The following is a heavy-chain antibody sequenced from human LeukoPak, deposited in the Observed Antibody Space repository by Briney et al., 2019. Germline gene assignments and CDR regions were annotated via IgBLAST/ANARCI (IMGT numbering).Heavy chain of an antibody. CDR3: ARDPPGPGSYYDY. V-gene: IGHV4-39*07. CDR1: GGSISSSSYY. D-gene: IGHD3-10*01. CDR2: IYYSGST. Sequence: SETLSLTCTVSGGSISSSSYYWGWIRQPPGKGLEWIGSIYYSGSTYYNPSLKSRATISVDTSKNQFSLKLNSVTAADTAVYYCARDPPGPGSYYDYWGQGTLVTVSS. J-gene: IGHJ4*02.